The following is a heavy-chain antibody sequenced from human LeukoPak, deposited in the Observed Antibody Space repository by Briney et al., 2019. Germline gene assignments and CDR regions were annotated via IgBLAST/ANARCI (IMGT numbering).Heavy chain of an antibody. CDR1: GFTFSSYS. J-gene: IGHJ4*02. V-gene: IGHV3-21*01. Sequence: PGGSLRLSCAASGFTFSSYSMNWVRQAPGKGLEWVSSISSSSSYIYYADSVKGRFTISRDNAKNSLYLQMNSLRAEDTAVYYCARDGAQLVRGGFDYWGQGTLVTVSS. CDR2: ISSSSSYI. CDR3: ARDGAQLVRGGFDY. D-gene: IGHD6-13*01.